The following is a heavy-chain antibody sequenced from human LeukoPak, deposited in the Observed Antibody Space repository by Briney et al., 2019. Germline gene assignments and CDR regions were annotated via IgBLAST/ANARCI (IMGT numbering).Heavy chain of an antibody. CDR1: GFTFSSYA. D-gene: IGHD6-13*01. CDR3: AKASSSWFDYYYGMDV. J-gene: IGHJ6*02. CDR2: ISGSGGST. Sequence: GGSLRLSCAASGFTFSSYAMSWVRQAPEKGLEWVSAISGSGGSTYYADSVKGRFTISRDNSKNTLYLQMNSLRAEDTAVYYCAKASSSWFDYYYGMDVWGQGTTVTVSS. V-gene: IGHV3-23*01.